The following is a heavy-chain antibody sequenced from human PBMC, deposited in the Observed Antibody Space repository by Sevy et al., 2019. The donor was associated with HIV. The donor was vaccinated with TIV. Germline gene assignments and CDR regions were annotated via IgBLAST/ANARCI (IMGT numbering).Heavy chain of an antibody. J-gene: IGHJ4*02. CDR2: ISNSGTSM. CDR3: ESCLSPSATTGEHFDC. CDR1: GFTFSSYE. V-gene: IGHV3-48*03. D-gene: IGHD4-17*01. Sequence: GGSLRLSCVASGFTFSSYEMNWVRQAPGKGLEWVSYISNSGTSMYYSDSVKGRFTISRDNARNSLYLQISSRRTEDTADYDCESCLSPSATTGEHFDCWGQGTRVTVSS.